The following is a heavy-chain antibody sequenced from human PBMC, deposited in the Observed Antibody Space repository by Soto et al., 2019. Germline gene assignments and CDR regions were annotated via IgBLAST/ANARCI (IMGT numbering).Heavy chain of an antibody. D-gene: IGHD3-10*01. Sequence: ASVKVSCKASGYTFTIYGISVVLQSPLQWLEWMGWISAYNGNTNYAQKLQGRVTMTTDTSTSTAYMELRSLRSDDTAVYYCARDRGYYGSGSYRRYFDYWGQGTLVTVSS. CDR1: GYTFTIYG. J-gene: IGHJ4*02. CDR3: ARDRGYYGSGSYRRYFDY. CDR2: ISAYNGNT. V-gene: IGHV1-18*04.